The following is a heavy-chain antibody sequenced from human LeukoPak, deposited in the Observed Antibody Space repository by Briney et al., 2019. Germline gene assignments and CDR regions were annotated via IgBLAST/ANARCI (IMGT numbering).Heavy chain of an antibody. Sequence: GGSLRLSCAASGFTFSSYGMSWVRQAPGKGLEWVSAISGSGGSTYYADSVKGRFTISRDNAKNSLYLQMNSLRAEDTAVYYCARGDIVLMVYAGYYFDYWGQGTLVTVSS. V-gene: IGHV3-23*01. CDR1: GFTFSSYG. D-gene: IGHD2-8*01. CDR3: ARGDIVLMVYAGYYFDY. J-gene: IGHJ4*02. CDR2: ISGSGGST.